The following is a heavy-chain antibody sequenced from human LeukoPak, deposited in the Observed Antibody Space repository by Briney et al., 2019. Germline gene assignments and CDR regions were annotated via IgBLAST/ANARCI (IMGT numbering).Heavy chain of an antibody. V-gene: IGHV3-23*01. J-gene: IGHJ4*02. CDR1: GFTFSIYA. D-gene: IGHD6-13*01. Sequence: GGSLRLSCAASGFTFSIYAMSWVRQAPGKGLEWVSAISGSGGSTYYADSVKGRFTISRDNSKNTLYLQMNSLRAEDTAVYYCAKLIAAAGTGAFDYWGQGTLVTVSS. CDR3: AKLIAAAGTGAFDY. CDR2: ISGSGGST.